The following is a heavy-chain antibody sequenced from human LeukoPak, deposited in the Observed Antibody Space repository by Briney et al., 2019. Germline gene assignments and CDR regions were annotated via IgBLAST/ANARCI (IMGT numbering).Heavy chain of an antibody. CDR3: AKGPSYYYDSSGYFDY. J-gene: IGHJ4*02. D-gene: IGHD3-22*01. CDR1: GFTFSSYA. Sequence: GVSLRLSCAASGFTFSSYAMNWVRQAPGKGLEWVSAISGSGGSTSYADSVRGRFPISRDNSKNTLYLQMNSLRAEDTAVYYCAKGPSYYYDSSGYFDYWGQGVVVTVSS. CDR2: ISGSGGST. V-gene: IGHV3-23*01.